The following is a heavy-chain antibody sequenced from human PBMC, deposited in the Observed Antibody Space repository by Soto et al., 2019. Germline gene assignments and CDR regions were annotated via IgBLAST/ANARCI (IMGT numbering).Heavy chain of an antibody. Sequence: GGSLRLSCAASGFTVSSNYMSWVRQAPGKGLEWVSVIYSGGSTYYADSVKGRFTISGHNSKNTLYLQMNSLRAEDTAVYYCARAHYDFWSGYYTTAYYYMDVWGKGTTVTVSS. CDR2: IYSGGST. J-gene: IGHJ6*03. D-gene: IGHD3-3*01. CDR3: ARAHYDFWSGYYTTAYYYMDV. V-gene: IGHV3-53*04. CDR1: GFTVSSNY.